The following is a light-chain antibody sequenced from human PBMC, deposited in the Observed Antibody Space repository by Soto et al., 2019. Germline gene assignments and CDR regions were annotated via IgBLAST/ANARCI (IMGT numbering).Light chain of an antibody. V-gene: IGKV1-16*01. CDR3: QQYDIYPRT. CDR2: ATF. Sequence: DIQMTQSPSSLSASVGDRVTITCRASQGIRSYLAWFQQKPGKAPKCLIYATFRLQSGVPSRFSGSGSGTDFNLTISSLQPEDFATYYCQQYDIYPRTFGQGTKVEIK. J-gene: IGKJ1*01. CDR1: QGIRSY.